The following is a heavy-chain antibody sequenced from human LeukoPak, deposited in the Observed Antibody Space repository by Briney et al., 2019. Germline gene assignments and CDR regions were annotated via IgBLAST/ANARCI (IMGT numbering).Heavy chain of an antibody. V-gene: IGHV3-21*01. Sequence: GGSLRLSCAASGFTFSSYSMNWVRQAPGKGLEWVSSISTSSGYIYYADSVKGRFTISRDNAKNSLYLQMNSLRAEDTAVYYCARDSLYCGGDCYDYHYGMDVWGQGTTVTVSS. D-gene: IGHD2-21*02. CDR1: GFTFSSYS. J-gene: IGHJ6*02. CDR3: ARDSLYCGGDCYDYHYGMDV. CDR2: ISTSSGYI.